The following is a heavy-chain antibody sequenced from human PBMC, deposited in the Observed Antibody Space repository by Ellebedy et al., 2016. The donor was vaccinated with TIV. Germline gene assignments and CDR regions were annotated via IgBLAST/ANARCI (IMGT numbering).Heavy chain of an antibody. V-gene: IGHV3-21*01. CDR1: GFTFSNYA. CDR2: ISASSSYI. CDR3: ARDSGYSGYTTDAFDI. D-gene: IGHD5-12*01. Sequence: GGSLRLXXAASGFTFSNYAMSWVRQAPGKGLEWVSSISASSSYIYYADSVKGRFTISRDNAKKSLYLQMDSLRTDDTAMYYCARDSGYSGYTTDAFDIWGQGTMVTVSS. J-gene: IGHJ3*02.